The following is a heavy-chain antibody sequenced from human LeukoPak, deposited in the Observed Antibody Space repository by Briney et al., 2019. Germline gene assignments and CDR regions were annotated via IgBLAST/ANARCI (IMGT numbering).Heavy chain of an antibody. V-gene: IGHV3-9*01. CDR1: GFTFDDYA. J-gene: IGHJ4*02. CDR2: ISWNGGSI. D-gene: IGHD3-10*01. CDR3: ASQEAGY. Sequence: GGSLRLSCVASGFTFDDYAMHWVRQAPGKGLEWVSGISWNGGSIGYADSVKGRFTISRDNAKNSLYLQMNSLRAEDTALYYCASQEAGYWGQGTLVTVSS.